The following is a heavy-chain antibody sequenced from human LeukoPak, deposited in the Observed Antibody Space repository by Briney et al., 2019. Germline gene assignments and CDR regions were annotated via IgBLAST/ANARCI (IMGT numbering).Heavy chain of an antibody. D-gene: IGHD6-19*01. J-gene: IGHJ4*02. CDR3: ARKTVADTFDY. Sequence: RWASVKVSCKASGYTLTGYYMHWVRQAPGQRLEWMGWINPNSGGTNYAQKFQGRVTMTRDTSISTADMELSSLISDDTAVYYCARKTVADTFDYWGQGTLVTVSS. CDR1: GYTLTGYY. V-gene: IGHV1-2*02. CDR2: INPNSGGT.